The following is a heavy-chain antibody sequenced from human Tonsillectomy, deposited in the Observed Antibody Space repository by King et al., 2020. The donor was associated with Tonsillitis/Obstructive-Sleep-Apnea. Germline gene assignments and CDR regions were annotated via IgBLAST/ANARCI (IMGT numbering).Heavy chain of an antibody. CDR3: ARDPDSGSYYGDAFDI. Sequence: VQLPQWGAGLLKPSETLSLTCAVYGGSFSGYYWSWIRQPPGKGLEWIGEINHSGSTNYNPSLKSRVTISVDTSKNQFSLKLSSVTAADTAVYYCARDPDSGSYYGDAFDIWGQGTMVTVSS. D-gene: IGHD1-26*01. CDR1: GGSFSGYY. V-gene: IGHV4-34*01. CDR2: INHSGST. J-gene: IGHJ3*02.